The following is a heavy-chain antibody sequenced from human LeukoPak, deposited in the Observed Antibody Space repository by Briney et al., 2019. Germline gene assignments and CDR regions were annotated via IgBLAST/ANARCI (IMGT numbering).Heavy chain of an antibody. CDR3: ARDPVTTRSLDY. CDR1: GGSVSSDIFY. Sequence: SETLSLTCTVSGGSVSSDIFYWSWIRQPPGKGLEWIGYIYYTGGANYNPSLKSRVTISVDTSKNQFSLKVSSVTAADTAVYYCARDPVTTRSLDYWGQGTLVTVSS. J-gene: IGHJ4*02. CDR2: IYYTGGA. D-gene: IGHD4-17*01. V-gene: IGHV4-61*01.